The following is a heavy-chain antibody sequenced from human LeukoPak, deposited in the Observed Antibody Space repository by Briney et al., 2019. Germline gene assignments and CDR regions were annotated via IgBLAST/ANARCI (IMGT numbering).Heavy chain of an antibody. CDR1: GFTFSSYE. CDR3: VRDPCGGGSCIDY. D-gene: IGHD2-21*01. Sequence: GGSLRLSCAASGFTFSSYEMDWVRQAPGKGLEWVSYISSSGTTVKYADSVKGRFTISRDNAENSLYLQMSSLRAEDTAVYYCVRDPCGGGSCIDYWGRGTLVTVSS. V-gene: IGHV3-48*03. J-gene: IGHJ4*02. CDR2: ISSSGTTV.